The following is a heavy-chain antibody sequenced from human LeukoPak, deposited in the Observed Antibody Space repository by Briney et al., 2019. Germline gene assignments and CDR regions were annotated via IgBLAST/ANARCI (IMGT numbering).Heavy chain of an antibody. CDR3: VKEGNSQWLGQLLFDY. V-gene: IGHV3-64D*06. CDR2: ISSNGGST. CDR1: GFTFSSYA. D-gene: IGHD6-19*01. J-gene: IGHJ4*02. Sequence: GSLRLSCSASGFTFSSYAMHWVRQAPGKGLEYVSAISSNGGSTYYADSVKGRFTISRDNSKNTLYLQMSSLRAEDTAVYYCVKEGNSQWLGQLLFDYWGQGTLVTVSS.